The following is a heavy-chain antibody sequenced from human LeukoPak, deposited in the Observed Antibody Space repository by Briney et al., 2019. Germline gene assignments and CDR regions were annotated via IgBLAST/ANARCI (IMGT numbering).Heavy chain of an antibody. CDR3: ARDPPYYDSSGYYYDY. CDR1: GFTFSTYS. CDR2: ISGSSIYI. Sequence: GGSLRLSCAASGFTFSTYSMNWVRQAPGKGLEWVSSISGSSIYIYYADSVKGRFTISRDNAKNSLYLQMNSLRAEDTAVYYCARDPPYYDSSGYYYDYWGQGTMVTVSS. D-gene: IGHD3-22*01. J-gene: IGHJ4*02. V-gene: IGHV3-21*01.